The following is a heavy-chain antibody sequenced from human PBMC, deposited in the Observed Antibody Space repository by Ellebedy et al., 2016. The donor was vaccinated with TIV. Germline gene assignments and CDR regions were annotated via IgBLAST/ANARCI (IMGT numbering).Heavy chain of an antibody. J-gene: IGHJ6*03. CDR1: GFTFSSYS. V-gene: IGHV3-30*03. CDR2: ISYDGSNK. CDR3: ARAGAARSYYYYYMDV. D-gene: IGHD6-6*01. Sequence: GGSLRLXXAASGFTFSSYSMNWVRQAPGKGLEWVAVISYDGSNKYYADSVKGRFTISRDNSKNTLYLQMNSLRAEDTAVYYCARAGAARSYYYYYMDVWGKGTTVTVSS.